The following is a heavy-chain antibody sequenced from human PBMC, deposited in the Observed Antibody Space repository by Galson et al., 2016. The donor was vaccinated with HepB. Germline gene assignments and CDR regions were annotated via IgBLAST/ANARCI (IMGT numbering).Heavy chain of an antibody. CDR3: AKDLFDFWGGYYTGFDF. CDR2: ISGSGSNT. J-gene: IGHJ4*02. Sequence: SLRLSCAASEFTFSSYAMSWVRQAPGKRLEWVSGISGSGSNTYYADSVKGRFTVSRDNSKNTLYLQMNSLRAEDTAVYYCAKDLFDFWGGYYTGFDFWGQGTLVTVSS. V-gene: IGHV3-23*01. CDR1: EFTFSSYA. D-gene: IGHD3-3*01.